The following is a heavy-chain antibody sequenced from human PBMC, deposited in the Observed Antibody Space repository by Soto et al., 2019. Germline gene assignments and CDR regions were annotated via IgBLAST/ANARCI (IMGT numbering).Heavy chain of an antibody. J-gene: IGHJ6*03. D-gene: IGHD3-10*01. Sequence: GASVKVSCKASGYTFTSYAMHWVRQAPGQRLEWMGWINAGNGNTKYSQKFQGRVTITRDTSASTAYMELSSLRSEDTAVYYCARALQLREFYYYYYMDVRGKGTTVTVSS. CDR3: ARALQLREFYYYYYMDV. V-gene: IGHV1-3*01. CDR1: GYTFTSYA. CDR2: INAGNGNT.